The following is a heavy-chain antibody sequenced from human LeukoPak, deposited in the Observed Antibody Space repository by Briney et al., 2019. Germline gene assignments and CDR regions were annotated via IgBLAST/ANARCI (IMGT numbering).Heavy chain of an antibody. D-gene: IGHD6-13*01. V-gene: IGHV3-21*01. Sequence: GSLRLSCAASGFTFSAYSMNWVRQAPGKGLEWVSSISSSSSYIYYADSVKGRFTVSRDNAKNSLYLQMNSLRAEDTSVYYCARGLAAAGLLDYWGQGTLVTVSS. CDR1: GFTFSAYS. CDR2: ISSSSSYI. CDR3: ARGLAAAGLLDY. J-gene: IGHJ4*02.